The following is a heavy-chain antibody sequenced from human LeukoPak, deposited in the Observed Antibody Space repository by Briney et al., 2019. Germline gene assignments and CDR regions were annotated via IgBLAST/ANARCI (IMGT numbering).Heavy chain of an antibody. CDR2: IYSGGST. J-gene: IGHJ4*02. V-gene: IGHV3-53*01. Sequence: GGSLRLSCAASGFTVSSSYMSWIRQAPGKGLEWVSIIYSGGSTYNADSVKGRFTISRDNSKNTLYLQMNSLRAEDTAVYYCARRAGAYSHPYDYWGQGTLVTVSS. CDR3: ARRAGAYSHPYDY. D-gene: IGHD4/OR15-4a*01. CDR1: GFTVSSSY.